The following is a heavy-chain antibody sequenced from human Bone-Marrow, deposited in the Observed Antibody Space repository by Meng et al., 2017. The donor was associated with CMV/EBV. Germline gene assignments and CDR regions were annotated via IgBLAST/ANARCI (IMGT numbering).Heavy chain of an antibody. CDR1: SFPLRRYW. V-gene: IGHV3-74*01. J-gene: IGHJ4*02. CDR2: INEDGSHT. D-gene: IGHD3-10*01. Sequence: LSCAGSSFPLRRYWMHCVRQVPGKWLVWVSRINEDGSHTNYADAVEGRFTISRDNAKNTLFLQMHSLRAEDTAVYYCARDLAGRDDYWGPGTLVTVS. CDR3: ARDLAGRDDY.